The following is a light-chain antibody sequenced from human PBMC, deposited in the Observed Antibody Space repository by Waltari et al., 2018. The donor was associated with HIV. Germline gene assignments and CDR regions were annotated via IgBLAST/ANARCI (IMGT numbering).Light chain of an antibody. J-gene: IGKJ1*01. Sequence: DIQMTQSPSSLSASVGDKVTITCRASQTITRYLNCYQHKPGKAPKLLIFGVSNLQSGVPSRFSGSGSGTEFTLTVSSLQRDDLATYYCQQSDNTPWTFGQGTKVEIK. CDR2: GVS. CDR1: QTITRY. CDR3: QQSDNTPWT. V-gene: IGKV1-39*01.